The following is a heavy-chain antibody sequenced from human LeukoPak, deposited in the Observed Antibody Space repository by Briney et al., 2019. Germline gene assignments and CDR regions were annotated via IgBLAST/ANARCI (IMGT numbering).Heavy chain of an antibody. CDR3: ARRDYGDYYFDY. V-gene: IGHV3-33*08. CDR2: IWYDGTNK. CDR1: EFTFSSYG. J-gene: IGHJ4*02. Sequence: GGSLRLSCAASEFTFSSYGMSWVRQAPGKGLEWVAVIWYDGTNKYYADSVKGRFTISRDNSKNTLYLQMNSLRAEDTAVYYCARRDYGDYYFDYWGQGTLVTVSS. D-gene: IGHD4-17*01.